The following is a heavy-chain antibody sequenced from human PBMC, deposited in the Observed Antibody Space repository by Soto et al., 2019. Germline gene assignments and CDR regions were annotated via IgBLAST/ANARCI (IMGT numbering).Heavy chain of an antibody. D-gene: IGHD6-6*01. CDR2: ISSTSDDI. Sequence: EVQLVESGGGLVRPGGSLRLSCAASGFTFRSYTMNWVRQAPGKGLEWVSCISSTSDDIYYADSVKGRFTISRDNARNALFLQLSSLRAEDTAVYYCARDPLGSNSYRYHFDSWGPGTLVTVSS. J-gene: IGHJ4*02. V-gene: IGHV3-21*01. CDR3: ARDPLGSNSYRYHFDS. CDR1: GFTFRSYT.